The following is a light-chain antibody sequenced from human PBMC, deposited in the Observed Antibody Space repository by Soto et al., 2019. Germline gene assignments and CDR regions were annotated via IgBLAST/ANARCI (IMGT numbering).Light chain of an antibody. CDR1: SSNIGSNY. V-gene: IGLV1-47*01. J-gene: IGLJ7*01. Sequence: QSVLTQPPSASGTPGQRVTISCSGSSSNIGSNYVDWYQQLPGTAPKLLIYRNNQRPSGGPDRFSGATSGTSAALAISGRRSEEEADYYCAAWDDSRSGAVFGGGTQLTVL. CDR3: AAWDDSRSGAV. CDR2: RNN.